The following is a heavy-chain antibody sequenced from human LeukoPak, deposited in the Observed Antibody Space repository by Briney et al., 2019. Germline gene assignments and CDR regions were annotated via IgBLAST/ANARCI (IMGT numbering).Heavy chain of an antibody. J-gene: IGHJ4*02. Sequence: GGSLRLSCAASGFTVSTNYMSWVRQAPGKGLEWVSVIYSGGSTYCADSVKGRFTISRHNSENTLYLQMNSLRAKDTAVYYCARGMTNPFDYWGQGTLVTVSS. CDR3: ARGMTNPFDY. D-gene: IGHD4-11*01. CDR2: IYSGGST. CDR1: GFTVSTNY. V-gene: IGHV3-53*04.